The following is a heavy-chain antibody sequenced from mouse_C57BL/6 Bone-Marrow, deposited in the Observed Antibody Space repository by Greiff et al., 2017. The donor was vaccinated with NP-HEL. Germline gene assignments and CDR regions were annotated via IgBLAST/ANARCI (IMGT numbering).Heavy chain of an antibody. CDR2: IEPENGDT. D-gene: IGHD3-2*02. J-gene: IGHJ3*01. Sequence: VQLQQSGAELVRPGASVKLSCTASGFNIKDDYMHWVKQRPEQGLEWIGWIEPENGDTDYASKFQGKATITADQSSNTAYLQLSSLTSDDTAVYYCTFRAWFAYWGQGTLVTVSA. V-gene: IGHV14-4*01. CDR3: TFRAWFAY. CDR1: GFNIKDDY.